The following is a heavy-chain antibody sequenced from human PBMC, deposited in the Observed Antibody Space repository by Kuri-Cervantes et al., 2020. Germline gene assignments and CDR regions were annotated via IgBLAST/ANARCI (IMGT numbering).Heavy chain of an antibody. CDR3: ARDKYGSGLLGMDV. V-gene: IGHV4-34*09. D-gene: IGHD3-10*01. CDR2: INHSGST. CDR1: GGSFSGYY. J-gene: IGHJ6*02. Sequence: LRLSCAVYGGSFSGYYWSWVRQPPGKGLEWIGEINHSGSTNYNPSLKSRVTISVDTSKNQFSLKLSSVTAADTAVYYCARDKYGSGLLGMDVWGQGTTVTVSS.